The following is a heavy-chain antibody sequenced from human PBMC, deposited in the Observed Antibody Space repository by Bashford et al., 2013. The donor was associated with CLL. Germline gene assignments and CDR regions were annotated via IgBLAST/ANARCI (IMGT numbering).Heavy chain of an antibody. D-gene: IGHD2-2*03. Sequence: SVKVSCKPSGGTFSSYAINWVRQAPGQGLEWVGGIVPIFGVPNYAQRFQGRVTITADLSTNTGYMELSSLRSEDTAVYYCTSGLDNGVIITFFVSWGQGTLVTVSS. J-gene: IGHJ5*01. CDR2: IVPIFGVP. CDR3: TSGLDNGVIITFFVS. CDR1: GGTFSSYA. V-gene: IGHV1-69*10.